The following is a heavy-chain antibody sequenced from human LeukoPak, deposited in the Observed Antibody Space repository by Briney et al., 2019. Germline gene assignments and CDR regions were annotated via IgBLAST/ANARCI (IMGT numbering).Heavy chain of an antibody. Sequence: PGGSLRLSCAASGFTFSSYGMHWVRQAPGKGLEWVAFIRYDGSNKYYADSVKGRFTISRDNSKNTLYLQMNSLRAEDTAVYYCAKDARYSGYDWEGGYGYYFDYWGQGTLVTVSS. CDR1: GFTFSSYG. V-gene: IGHV3-30*02. J-gene: IGHJ4*02. D-gene: IGHD5-12*01. CDR2: IRYDGSNK. CDR3: AKDARYSGYDWEGGYGYYFDY.